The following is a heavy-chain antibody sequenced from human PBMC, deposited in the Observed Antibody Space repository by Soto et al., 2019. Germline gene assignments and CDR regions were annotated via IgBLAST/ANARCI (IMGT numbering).Heavy chain of an antibody. V-gene: IGHV3-30-3*01. Sequence: GESLKISCAASGFTFSSYAMHWVRQAPGKGLEWVAVISYDGSNKYYADSVKGRFTISRDNSKNTLYLQMNSLRAEDTDVYSCEPEASPYYYYGMDVWGQGTTVTVSS. CDR3: EPEASPYYYYGMDV. D-gene: IGHD1-26*01. CDR1: GFTFSSYA. CDR2: ISYDGSNK. J-gene: IGHJ6*02.